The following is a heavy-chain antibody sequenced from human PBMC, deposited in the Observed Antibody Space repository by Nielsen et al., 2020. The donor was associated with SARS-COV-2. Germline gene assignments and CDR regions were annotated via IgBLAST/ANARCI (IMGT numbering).Heavy chain of an antibody. CDR2: ISGSGDST. Sequence: GESLKISCAASGFTFSSYAMSWVRQAPGKGLEWVSAISGSGDSTYYTDSVKGRFTISRDNVKNSLYLQMNSLRAEDTAVYYCARDGADWGQGTLVTVSS. CDR3: ARDGAD. V-gene: IGHV3-23*01. D-gene: IGHD4/OR15-4a*01. J-gene: IGHJ4*02. CDR1: GFTFSSYA.